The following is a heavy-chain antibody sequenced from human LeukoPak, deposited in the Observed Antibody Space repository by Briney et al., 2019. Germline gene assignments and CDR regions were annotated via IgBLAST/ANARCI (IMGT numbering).Heavy chain of an antibody. CDR1: GFTVSSNY. Sequence: PGGSLRLSCAASGFTVSSNYMSWVRQAPGKGLEWVSVIYSGGSTYYADSVKGRFTISRDNSKNTLYLQMNSLRAEDTAVYYCARDLTGYYGSGSYTYFDYWGQGTLVTVSS. D-gene: IGHD3-10*01. CDR2: IYSGGST. J-gene: IGHJ4*02. CDR3: ARDLTGYYGSGSYTYFDY. V-gene: IGHV3-66*01.